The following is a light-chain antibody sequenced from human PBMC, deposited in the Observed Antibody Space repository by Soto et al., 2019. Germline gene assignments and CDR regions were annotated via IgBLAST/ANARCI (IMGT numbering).Light chain of an antibody. V-gene: IGLV2-18*02. J-gene: IGLJ1*01. CDR1: RIDVGSYNR. CDR2: DVN. CDR3: SSYTISSTYV. Sequence: QSALTQPPSVSGSPGQSVAISCTGTRIDVGSYNRVSWYQQPPGTAPKLMIYDVNNRPSGVPDRFSGSKSGNTASLTISGLQAEDEADYYCSSYTISSTYVFGTGTKLTVL.